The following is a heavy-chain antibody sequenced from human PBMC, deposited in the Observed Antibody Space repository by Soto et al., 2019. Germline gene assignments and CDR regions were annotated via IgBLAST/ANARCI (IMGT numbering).Heavy chain of an antibody. CDR3: AKDVVVPAAMPVFDYYYYYGMDV. Sequence: VQLVESGGGVVQPGRSLRLSCAASGFTFSSYGMHWVRQAPGKGLEWVAVISYDGSNKYYADSVKGRFTISRDNSKNTLYLQMNSLRAEDTAVYYCAKDVVVPAAMPVFDYYYYYGMDVWGQGTTVTVSS. V-gene: IGHV3-30*18. J-gene: IGHJ6*02. D-gene: IGHD2-2*01. CDR1: GFTFSSYG. CDR2: ISYDGSNK.